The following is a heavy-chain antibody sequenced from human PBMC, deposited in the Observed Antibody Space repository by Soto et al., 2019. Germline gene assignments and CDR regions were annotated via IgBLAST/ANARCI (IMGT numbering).Heavy chain of an antibody. Sequence: QVQLVQSGAEVKKPGSSVRVSCKTSGGTFRTSAISWVRQAPGQGLEWMGGIMPVFPTPDYAQRFQGRVTITADESTSTAYMEVSRLRSEDTAVYYCARDKDRQQLGGNYYYIMDVWGQGTTVTVSS. J-gene: IGHJ6*02. CDR2: IMPVFPTP. D-gene: IGHD3-3*02. CDR3: ARDKDRQQLGGNYYYIMDV. V-gene: IGHV1-69*12. CDR1: GGTFRTSA.